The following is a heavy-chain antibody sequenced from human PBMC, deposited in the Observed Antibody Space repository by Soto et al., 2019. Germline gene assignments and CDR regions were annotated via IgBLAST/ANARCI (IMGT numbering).Heavy chain of an antibody. CDR1: GFTFSSYA. D-gene: IGHD2-2*01. Sequence: EVQLLESGGGLVQPGGSLRLSCAASGFTFSSYAMSWVRQAPGKGLEWVSAISGSGGSTYYADSVKGRFTISRDNSKNTLYLQMNSLRAEDTAVYYCAKVFGGYCSSTSCLSENWFDPWGQGTLVTVSS. CDR3: AKVFGGYCSSTSCLSENWFDP. CDR2: ISGSGGST. J-gene: IGHJ5*02. V-gene: IGHV3-23*01.